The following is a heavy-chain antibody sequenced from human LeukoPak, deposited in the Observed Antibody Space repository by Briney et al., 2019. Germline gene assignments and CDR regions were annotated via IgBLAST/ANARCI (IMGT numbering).Heavy chain of an antibody. J-gene: IGHJ5*02. D-gene: IGHD4-23*01. V-gene: IGHV3-7*01. CDR1: GFTFTKYW. CDR3: ARQDYGGKQNWFDP. CDR2: IKQDGSEK. Sequence: PGGSLRLSCAASGFTFTKYWMTWVRQAPGKGLEWVANIKQDGSEKFYVDSVKGRFTISRDNAKNSLYLQLNSLRAEDTAVYYCARQDYGGKQNWFDPWGQGTLVTVSS.